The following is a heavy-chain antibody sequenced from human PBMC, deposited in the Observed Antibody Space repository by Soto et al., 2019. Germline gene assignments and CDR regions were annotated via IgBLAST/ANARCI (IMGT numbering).Heavy chain of an antibody. D-gene: IGHD2-8*02. CDR2: ILVGGST. CDR1: GFTCSSYD. J-gene: IGHJ3*02. V-gene: IGHV3-23*01. CDR3: AKATATGGGAFDI. Sequence: GGSLRLSCAASGFTCSSYDMSWVRQAPGKGLEWVSTILVGGSTYYADSVKGRFTISRDNSKNTLYLQMNSLTAGDTAVYYCAKATATGGGAFDICGQGTMVTVSS.